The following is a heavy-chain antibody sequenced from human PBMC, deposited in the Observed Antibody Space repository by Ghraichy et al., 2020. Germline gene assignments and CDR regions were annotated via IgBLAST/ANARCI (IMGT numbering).Heavy chain of an antibody. CDR1: GGSIDSGGYY. J-gene: IGHJ5*02. V-gene: IGHV4-31*03. CDR2: IHYSGST. D-gene: IGHD5-18*01. Sequence: SETLSLTCTVSGGSIDSGGYYWSWIRQHPGEGLEWIGYIHYSGSTYYNPSLKSRVTMSADTSKKQFSLKMSSVNAADTAVYYCARSRDTLPTGWFDPWGQGTLVTVSS. CDR3: ARSRDTLPTGWFDP.